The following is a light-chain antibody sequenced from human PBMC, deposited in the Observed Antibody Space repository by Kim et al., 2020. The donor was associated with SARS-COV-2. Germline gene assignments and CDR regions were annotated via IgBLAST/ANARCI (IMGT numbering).Light chain of an antibody. CDR2: NHN. CDR1: SSNIGSNT. CDR3: AAWDDSLNGVV. V-gene: IGLV1-44*01. J-gene: IGLJ2*01. Sequence: QSVLTQPPSASGTPGQRVTISCSGSSSNIGSNTVNWYQQLPGTAPKLLIYNHNQRPSGVPDRFSGSKSGTSASLAISWLQSEDEADYYCAAWDDSLNGVVFGGGTQLTVL.